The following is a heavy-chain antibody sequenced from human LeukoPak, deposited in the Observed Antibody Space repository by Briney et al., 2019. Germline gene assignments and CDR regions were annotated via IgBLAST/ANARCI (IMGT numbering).Heavy chain of an antibody. D-gene: IGHD3-10*01. CDR2: IIPILGIA. CDR1: GGTFSSYA. J-gene: IGHJ6*02. CDR3: ARVWFGELLTEYYYYGMDV. V-gene: IGHV1-69*04. Sequence: ASVKVSCKASGGTFSSYAISWVRQAPGQGLEWMGRIIPILGIANYAQKFQGRVTITADKSTSTAYMELSSLRSEDTAVYYCARVWFGELLTEYYYYGMDVWGQGTTVTVYS.